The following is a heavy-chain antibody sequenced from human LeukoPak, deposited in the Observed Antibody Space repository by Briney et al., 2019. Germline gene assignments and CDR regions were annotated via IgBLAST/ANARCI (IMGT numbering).Heavy chain of an antibody. CDR3: AKVLSLTQYYWYGMDV. J-gene: IGHJ6*02. CDR2: VSESDGRT. CDR1: GFTFSTYA. Sequence: GGSLRLSCVASGFTFSTYAMNWVRRAPGKGLEWVSGVSESDGRTYYADSVKGRFTISRDNSKNTLYLQMNSLGVEDTAVYYCAKVLSLTQYYWYGMDVWGQGTTVVVSS. V-gene: IGHV3-23*01. D-gene: IGHD2/OR15-2a*01.